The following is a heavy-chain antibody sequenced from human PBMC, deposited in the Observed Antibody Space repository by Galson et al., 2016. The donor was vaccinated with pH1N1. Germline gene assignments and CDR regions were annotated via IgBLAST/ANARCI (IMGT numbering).Heavy chain of an antibody. CDR1: GYTFTRYY. J-gene: IGHJ5*02. D-gene: IGHD1-26*01. CDR2: IDPSRGGT. Sequence: SVKVSCKASGYTFTRYYFHWVRQAHGQGLEWMGVIDPSRGGTTYAQKFQARVTMTRDTSTATVYMDLSSLKSDDTAVYYCTRDLGRLRESWGPGTLVTVSS. CDR3: TRDLGRLRES. V-gene: IGHV1-46*01.